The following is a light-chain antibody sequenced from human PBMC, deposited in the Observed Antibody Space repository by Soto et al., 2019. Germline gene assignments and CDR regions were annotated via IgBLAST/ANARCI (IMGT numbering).Light chain of an antibody. CDR1: QSVGSS. J-gene: IGKJ2*02. CDR2: DAS. Sequence: EIVLTQSPATLSLSPEDRATLACRASQSVGSSLAWYPHKPGQAPRLHIHDASNRATGIPARFSGSGSGTDFTLTISSLEPEDSAVYYCQQRSNWPRGTFGQGTKLEIK. CDR3: QQRSNWPRGT. V-gene: IGKV3-11*01.